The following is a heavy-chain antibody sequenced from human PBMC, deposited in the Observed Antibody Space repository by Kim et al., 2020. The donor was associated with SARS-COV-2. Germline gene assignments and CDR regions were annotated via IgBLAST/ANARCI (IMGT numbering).Heavy chain of an antibody. V-gene: IGHV4-39*01. J-gene: IGHJ6*02. CDR1: GGSISSSSYY. D-gene: IGHD3-3*01. CDR3: ARQVINYDFWSGYYQGSIGV. CDR2: IYYSGST. Sequence: SETLSLTCTVSGGSISSSSYYWGWIRQPPGKGLEWIGSIYYSGSTYYNPSLKSRVTISVDTSKNQFSLKLSSVTAADTAVYYCARQVINYDFWSGYYQGSIGVWGQGTTVTVSS.